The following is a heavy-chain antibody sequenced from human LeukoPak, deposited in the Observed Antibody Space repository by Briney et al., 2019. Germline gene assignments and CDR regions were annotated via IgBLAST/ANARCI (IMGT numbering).Heavy chain of an antibody. CDR3: TRRAARWQFDL. J-gene: IGHJ2*01. V-gene: IGHV3-9*01. Sequence: GGSLRLSCAVSGFNFDDYAMHWVRQAPGRGLEWVSGINWKTGNGIYADFVKGRFTISRDNAKNSLYLQMSSLRAEDTALYYCTRRAARWQFDLWGRGTLLTVSS. CDR2: INWKTGNG. D-gene: IGHD5-24*01. CDR1: GFNFDDYA.